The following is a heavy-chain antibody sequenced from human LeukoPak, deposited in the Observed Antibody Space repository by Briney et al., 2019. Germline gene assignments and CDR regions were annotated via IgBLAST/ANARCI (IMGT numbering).Heavy chain of an antibody. Sequence: SVKVSCKASGGTFGSYAICWVRQAPGQELEWMGGIIPIVGTANYAQKFQGRVTITADESTSTAYMELSSLRSEDTAVYYCAREEAHDFWSGSTYYGAHAYDYWGQGTLVTVSS. CDR3: AREEAHDFWSGSTYYGAHAYDY. D-gene: IGHD3-3*01. J-gene: IGHJ4*02. CDR1: GGTFGSYA. CDR2: IIPIVGTA. V-gene: IGHV1-69*13.